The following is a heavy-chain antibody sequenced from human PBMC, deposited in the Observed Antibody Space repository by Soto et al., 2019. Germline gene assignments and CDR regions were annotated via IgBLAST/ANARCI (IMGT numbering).Heavy chain of an antibody. V-gene: IGHV4-61*01. CDR1: GGSVSSGSYY. CDR2: IYYSGST. Sequence: SETLSLTCTVSGGSVSSGSYYWSWIRQPPGKGLEWIGYIYYSGSTNYNPSLKSRVTISVDTSKNQFSLKLSSVTAADTAVYYCARRARVPSAPVNVWGQGTLVTVSS. CDR3: ARRARVPSAPVNV. D-gene: IGHD2-2*01. J-gene: IGHJ4*02.